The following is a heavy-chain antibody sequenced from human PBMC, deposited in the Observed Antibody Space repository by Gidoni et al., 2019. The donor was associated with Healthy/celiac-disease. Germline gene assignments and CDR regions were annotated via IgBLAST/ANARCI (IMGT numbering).Heavy chain of an antibody. V-gene: IGHV3-48*03. D-gene: IGHD5-18*01. Sequence: EVQLVESGGGLVQPGGSLRLSCAASGFTFSSYEMNWVRQAPGKGLEWVSYISSSGSTIYYADSVKGRFTISRDNAKNSLYLQMNSLRAEDTAVYYCARGIQLWSSFDYWGQGTLVTVSS. CDR3: ARGIQLWSSFDY. CDR2: ISSSGSTI. CDR1: GFTFSSYE. J-gene: IGHJ4*02.